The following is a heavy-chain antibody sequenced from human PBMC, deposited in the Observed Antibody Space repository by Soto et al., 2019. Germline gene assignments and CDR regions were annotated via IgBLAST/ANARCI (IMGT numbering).Heavy chain of an antibody. D-gene: IGHD3-22*01. Sequence: QVQLQESGPGLVKPSGTLSLTCAVSGGSISSSNWWSWVRQPPGKGLEWIGEIYHSGSTNYNPSLKSRVTISVDKSNNQFSLKLSSVTAADTAVYYCARDYGGRDSSGYLCYWGQGTLVTVSS. V-gene: IGHV4-4*02. J-gene: IGHJ4*02. CDR3: ARDYGGRDSSGYLCY. CDR1: GGSISSSNW. CDR2: IYHSGST.